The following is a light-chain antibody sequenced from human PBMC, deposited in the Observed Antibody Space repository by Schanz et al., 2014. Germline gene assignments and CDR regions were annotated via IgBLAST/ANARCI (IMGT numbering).Light chain of an antibody. CDR1: ESLLHSDGYNY. CDR3: MQGLQTLYT. J-gene: IGKJ2*01. Sequence: DIVMTQSPLSLPVTPGEPASISCRSSESLLHSDGYNYLDWYLQKPGQSPQLLIYLASHRASGGPDMFSGSGSGTDFTLKISRVEAEDVGVYYGMQGLQTLYTFGQGTKLEIK. CDR2: LAS. V-gene: IGKV2-28*01.